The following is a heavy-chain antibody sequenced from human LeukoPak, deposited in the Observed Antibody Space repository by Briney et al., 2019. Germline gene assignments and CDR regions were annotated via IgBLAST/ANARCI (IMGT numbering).Heavy chain of an antibody. CDR2: INHSGST. D-gene: IGHD6-13*01. CDR1: GGPFSGYY. J-gene: IGHJ4*02. Sequence: SETLSLTCAVYGGPFSGYYWSWFRQPPGKGLEWMGEINHSGSTNYNPSLKSRVTISVDTSKNQFSLKLSSVTAADTAVYYCANSSLLAAAGTCWYWGQGTLVTVSS. CDR3: ANSSLLAAAGTCWY. V-gene: IGHV4-34*01.